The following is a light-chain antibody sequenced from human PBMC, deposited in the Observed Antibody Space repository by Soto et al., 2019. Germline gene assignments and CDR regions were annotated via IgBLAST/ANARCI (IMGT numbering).Light chain of an antibody. CDR3: QQYGSSRWT. CDR1: QSVGIY. CDR2: DAS. Sequence: EIVLTQSPDTLSLSPGERATLSCRASQSVGIYLAWYQQKPGQAPRLLIYDASNRATGIPARFSGTGSGTEFGLTISSLEPEDSAVYYCQQYGSSRWTFGQGTKVDIK. J-gene: IGKJ1*01. V-gene: IGKV3-11*01.